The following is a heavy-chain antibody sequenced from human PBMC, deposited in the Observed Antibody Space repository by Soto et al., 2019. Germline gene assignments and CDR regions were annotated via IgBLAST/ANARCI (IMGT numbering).Heavy chain of an antibody. CDR3: ARVEIDFWSGYYTSYFDY. V-gene: IGHV1-69*13. D-gene: IGHD3-3*01. J-gene: IGHJ4*02. CDR2: IIPIFGTA. CDR1: GGTFSSYA. Sequence: SVKVSCKASGGTFSSYAISWVRQAPGQGLEWMGGIIPIFGTANYAQKFQGRVTITADESKNQFSLQLNSVTPEDTAVYYCARVEIDFWSGYYTSYFDYWGQGTLVTVSS.